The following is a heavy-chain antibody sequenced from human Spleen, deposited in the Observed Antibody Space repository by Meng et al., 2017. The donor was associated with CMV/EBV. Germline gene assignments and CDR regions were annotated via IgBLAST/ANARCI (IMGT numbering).Heavy chain of an antibody. V-gene: IGHV4-39*07. CDR2: IYYSGSA. CDR1: VNSDLYF. Sequence: VNSDLYFWGWIRQPPGKGLVWIGSIYYSGSAYYYPSFMSRVTISLDTSKNQFSLKMGSVVAADTAVYHCARVRSFYDILTGTNWFDPWGQGTLVTVSS. J-gene: IGHJ5*02. CDR3: ARVRSFYDILTGTNWFDP. D-gene: IGHD3-9*01.